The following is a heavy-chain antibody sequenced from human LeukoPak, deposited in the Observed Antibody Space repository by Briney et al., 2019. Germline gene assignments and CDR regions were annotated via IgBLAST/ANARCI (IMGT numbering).Heavy chain of an antibody. Sequence: GESLKISCKGSGYSFTSYWIGWVRQMPGKGLEWMGIIYPGDSDTRYSPSFQGQVTISADKSIGTAHLQWSSLKASDTAMYYCARRGGVPAARYYYYYGMDVWGQGTTVTVSS. V-gene: IGHV5-51*01. D-gene: IGHD2-2*01. CDR3: ARRGGVPAARYYYYYGMDV. CDR2: IYPGDSDT. J-gene: IGHJ6*02. CDR1: GYSFTSYW.